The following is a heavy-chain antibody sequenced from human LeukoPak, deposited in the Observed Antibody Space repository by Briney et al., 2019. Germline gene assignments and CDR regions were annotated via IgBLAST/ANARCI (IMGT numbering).Heavy chain of an antibody. CDR3: ERDLGTASGYYYGMDV. CDR2: IWYDGSNK. D-gene: IGHD3-10*01. V-gene: IGHV3-33*01. CDR1: VFTFSSYG. Sequence: GRSLRLSYAASVFTFSSYGMHWVRQAPGKGLEWVAVIWYDGSNKYYADSVKGRFTISRDNSKNTLYLQINSLRAEDTAVSYCERDLGTASGYYYGMDVWGQGTTVTVSS. J-gene: IGHJ6*02.